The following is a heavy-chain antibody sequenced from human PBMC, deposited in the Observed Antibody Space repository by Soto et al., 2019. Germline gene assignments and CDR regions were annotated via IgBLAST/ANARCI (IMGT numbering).Heavy chain of an antibody. Sequence: ASVKVSCKASGYTFTSYDINWVRQATGQGLEWMGWMNPNSGNTGYAQKFQGRVTMTRNTSISTAYMELSSLRSEDTAVYYCARRHLESGYSYGYAFDIWGQGTMVTGSS. CDR2: MNPNSGNT. V-gene: IGHV1-8*02. D-gene: IGHD5-18*01. CDR3: ARRHLESGYSYGYAFDI. CDR1: GYTFTSYD. J-gene: IGHJ3*02.